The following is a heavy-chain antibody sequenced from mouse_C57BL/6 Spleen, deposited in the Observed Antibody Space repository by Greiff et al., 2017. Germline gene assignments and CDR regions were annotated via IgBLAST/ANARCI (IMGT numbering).Heavy chain of an antibody. CDR3: DAYYSNFAWFAY. D-gene: IGHD2-5*01. J-gene: IGHJ3*01. CDR2: IYPRSGNT. Sequence: QVQLQQSGAELARPGASVKLSCKASGYTFTSYGISWVKQRPGQGLEWIGEIYPRSGNTYYNEKFKGKATLTADKSSSTAYMELRSLTSEDSAVYFCDAYYSNFAWFAYWGQGTLVTVSA. CDR1: GYTFTSYG. V-gene: IGHV1-81*01.